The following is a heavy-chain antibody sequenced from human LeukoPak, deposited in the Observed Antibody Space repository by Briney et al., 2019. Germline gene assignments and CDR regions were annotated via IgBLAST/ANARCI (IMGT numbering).Heavy chain of an antibody. J-gene: IGHJ6*03. Sequence: QPGRSLRLSCTASGFTFGDYAMSWVRQAPGKGLEWVGFIRSKAYGGTTEYAASVKGRFTISRDDSKSIAYLQMNSLKTEDTAVYYYTTNNMLATRLVYYYYMDVWGKGTTVTVSS. V-gene: IGHV3-49*04. CDR3: TTNNMLATRLVYYYYMDV. CDR2: IRSKAYGGTT. D-gene: IGHD3-16*01. CDR1: GFTFGDYA.